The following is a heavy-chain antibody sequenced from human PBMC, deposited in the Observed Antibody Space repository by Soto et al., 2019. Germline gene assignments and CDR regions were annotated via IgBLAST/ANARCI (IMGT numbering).Heavy chain of an antibody. CDR1: GFTFSNYA. D-gene: IGHD2-15*01. J-gene: IGHJ4*02. CDR2: ISGRGGNT. Sequence: GGSLRLSCAASGFTFSNYAMSWVRQAPGKGLEWVSTISGRGGNTYYADSVKGRFTISRDNSRNTLYLQMDSLRVEDSAVHSCAKAGCSGGTCYLYYLDYWGQGALVTVSS. V-gene: IGHV3-23*01. CDR3: AKAGCSGGTCYLYYLDY.